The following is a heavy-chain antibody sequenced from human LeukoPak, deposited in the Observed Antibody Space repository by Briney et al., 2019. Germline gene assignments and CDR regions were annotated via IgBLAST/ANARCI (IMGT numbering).Heavy chain of an antibody. V-gene: IGHV3-30*02. CDR1: GFMFSTYG. Sequence: GGSLRLSCAASGFMFSTYGMHWVRQAPGKGLEWVAFINYSGKNRFHADSVKGRFTISRDNSNNTLLLQMNSLRIEDTAMYFCAKDPMYSYAPGGDVFDVWGQGTMVTVSS. CDR3: AKDPMYSYAPGGDVFDV. D-gene: IGHD2-2*01. J-gene: IGHJ3*01. CDR2: INYSGKNR.